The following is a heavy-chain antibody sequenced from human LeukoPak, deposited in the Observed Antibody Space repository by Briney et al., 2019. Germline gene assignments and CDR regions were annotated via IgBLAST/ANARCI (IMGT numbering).Heavy chain of an antibody. V-gene: IGHV3-23*01. Sequence: PGGSLRLSCAASGFTFSSYSMNWVRQAPGKGLEWVSAISGSGGSTYYADSVKGRFTISRDNSKNTLYLQMNSLRAEDTAVYYCAKEGGGLEMATIMEFDYWGQGTLVTVSS. J-gene: IGHJ4*02. CDR1: GFTFSSYS. CDR2: ISGSGGST. D-gene: IGHD5-24*01. CDR3: AKEGGGLEMATIMEFDY.